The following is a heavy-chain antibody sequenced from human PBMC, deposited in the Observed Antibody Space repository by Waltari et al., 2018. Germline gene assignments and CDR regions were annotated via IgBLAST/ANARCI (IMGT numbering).Heavy chain of an antibody. CDR3: ARQDISVRSCPDY. Sequence: EVQLVESGGGLVQPGGSLRLACVASGFSFSSHHMTWLRQAPGKGREWGANRWPDGSARNHVDSVKGRFTISRDNAQNTLYLQMNSLRAEDTAVYYCARQDISVRSCPDYWGQGTLVTVSS. CDR1: GFSFSSHH. V-gene: IGHV3-7*01. J-gene: IGHJ4*02. D-gene: IGHD6-19*01. CDR2: RWPDGSAR.